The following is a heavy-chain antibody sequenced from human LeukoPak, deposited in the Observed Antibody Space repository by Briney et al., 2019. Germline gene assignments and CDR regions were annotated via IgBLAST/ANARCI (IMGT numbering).Heavy chain of an antibody. CDR1: RGSISSYY. D-gene: IGHD3-10*01. Sequence: SETLSLTCTVSRGSISSYYWSWIRQPAGKGLEWIGRIYTSGSTNYNPSLKSRVTMSVDTSKNQFSLKLSSVTAADTAVYYCAREARALFGSGTFDYWGQGTLVTVSS. CDR2: IYTSGST. V-gene: IGHV4-4*07. CDR3: AREARALFGSGTFDY. J-gene: IGHJ4*02.